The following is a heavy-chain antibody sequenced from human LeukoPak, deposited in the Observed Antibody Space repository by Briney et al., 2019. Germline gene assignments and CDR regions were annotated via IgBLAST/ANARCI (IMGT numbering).Heavy chain of an antibody. V-gene: IGHV1-46*01. CDR3: ARDQGYSYGYGDPKNYFDY. Sequence: GASVKVSCKASGYTFTSYYMHWVRQAPGQGLEWMGIINPSGGSTSYAQKFQGRVTMTRDTSTSTVYMELSSLRSEDTAVYYCARDQGYSYGYGDPKNYFDYWGQGTLVTVSS. D-gene: IGHD5-18*01. CDR2: INPSGGST. CDR1: GYTFTSYY. J-gene: IGHJ4*02.